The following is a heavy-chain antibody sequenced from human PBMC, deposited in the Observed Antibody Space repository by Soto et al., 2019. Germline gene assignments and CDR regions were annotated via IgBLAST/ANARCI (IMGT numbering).Heavy chain of an antibody. Sequence: QVQLQQWGAGLLKPSETLSLTCAVYGGSFSGYYWSWIRQPPGKGLEWIGEINHSGSTNYNPSLKSRVTISVDTSKNQFSLKLSSVTAADTAVYYCARGYCSSTSCYWGVYFDYWGQGTLVTVSS. CDR3: ARGYCSSTSCYWGVYFDY. J-gene: IGHJ4*02. D-gene: IGHD2-2*01. CDR1: GGSFSGYY. V-gene: IGHV4-34*01. CDR2: INHSGST.